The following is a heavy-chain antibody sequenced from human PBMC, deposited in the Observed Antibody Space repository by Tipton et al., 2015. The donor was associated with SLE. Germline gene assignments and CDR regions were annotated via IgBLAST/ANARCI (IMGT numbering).Heavy chain of an antibody. V-gene: IGHV4-38-2*01. Sequence: TLSLTCDVSGYSISSHYYWGWIRQPPKMGLEWIGTMSYSGNSYYNPSLKSRVTISVDTSKNQYSLKLTSVTAADTAVYYCARAGNPNWNYYYGMDVWGQGTTVTVSS. D-gene: IGHD1-20*01. J-gene: IGHJ6*02. CDR3: ARAGNPNWNYYYGMDV. CDR1: GYSISSHYY. CDR2: MSYSGNS.